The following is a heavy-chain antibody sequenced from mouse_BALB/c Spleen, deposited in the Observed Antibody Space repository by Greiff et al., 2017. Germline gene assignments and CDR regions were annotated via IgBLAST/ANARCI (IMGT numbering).Heavy chain of an antibody. Sequence: EVQGVESGGGLVKPGGSLKLSCAASGFAFSSYDMSWVRQTPEKRLEWVAYISSGGGSTYYPDTVKGRFTISRDNAKNTLYLQMSSLKSEDTAMYYCARRVYDYDASWFAYWGQGTLVTVSA. CDR3: ARRVYDYDASWFAY. V-gene: IGHV5-12-1*01. D-gene: IGHD2-4*01. CDR2: ISSGGGST. J-gene: IGHJ3*01. CDR1: GFAFSSYD.